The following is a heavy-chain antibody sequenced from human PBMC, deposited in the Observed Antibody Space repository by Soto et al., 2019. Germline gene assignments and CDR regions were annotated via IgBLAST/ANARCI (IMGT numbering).Heavy chain of an antibody. CDR2: IIPIFGTA. Sequence: QVQLVQSGAEVKKPGSSVKVSCKASGGTFSSYAISWVRQAPGQGLEWMGGIIPIFGTANYAQKFQGRVTITADESTSTAYMELSSLRSEDTAVYYCASSTADCGDYGNYYFDYWGQGTLVTVSS. V-gene: IGHV1-69*12. D-gene: IGHD4-17*01. J-gene: IGHJ4*02. CDR1: GGTFSSYA. CDR3: ASSTADCGDYGNYYFDY.